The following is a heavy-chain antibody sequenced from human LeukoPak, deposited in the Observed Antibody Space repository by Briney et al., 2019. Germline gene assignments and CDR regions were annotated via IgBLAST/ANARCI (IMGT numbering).Heavy chain of an antibody. CDR2: INPSGGST. CDR3: ARTGWELLWAFDI. V-gene: IGHV1-46*01. Sequence: ASVKVSCKASGYTFTSYYMHWVRQAPGQGLEWMGIINPSGGSTSYAQKFQGRVTMTRDTSTSTVYMELSGLRSEDTAVYYCARTGWELLWAFDIWGQGTMVTVSS. D-gene: IGHD1-26*01. CDR1: GYTFTSYY. J-gene: IGHJ3*02.